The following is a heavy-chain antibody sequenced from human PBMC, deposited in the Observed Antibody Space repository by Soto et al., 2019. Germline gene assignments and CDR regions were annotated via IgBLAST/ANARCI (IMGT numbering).Heavy chain of an antibody. CDR1: GGSISSSIYY. D-gene: IGHD5-18*01. J-gene: IGHJ6*02. CDR3: ACIFSGGYGYGFYYYGMDV. Sequence: PSETLSLTCTVSGGSISSSIYYWGWIRQPPGKGLEWIGSIYYSGSTYYNPSLKSRVTISVDTSKNQFSLKLSSVTAADTAVYYCACIFSGGYGYGFYYYGMDVWGQGTTVT. CDR2: IYYSGST. V-gene: IGHV4-39*01.